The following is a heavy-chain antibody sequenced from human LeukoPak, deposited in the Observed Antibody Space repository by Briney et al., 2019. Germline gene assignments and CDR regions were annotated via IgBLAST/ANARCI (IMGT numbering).Heavy chain of an antibody. D-gene: IGHD3-22*01. CDR3: ARGSPPRRNYDSRGYYSYYFDY. CDR2: INPSGGRT. CDR1: GYTFTSYY. Sequence: GASVKVSCKASGYTFTSYYMHWVRQAPGQGLEWMGIINPSGGRTSYAQKLQGRVTMTTDTSTSTVYMELRSLRSDDTAVYYCARGSPPRRNYDSRGYYSYYFDYWGQGTLVTVSS. V-gene: IGHV1-46*01. J-gene: IGHJ4*02.